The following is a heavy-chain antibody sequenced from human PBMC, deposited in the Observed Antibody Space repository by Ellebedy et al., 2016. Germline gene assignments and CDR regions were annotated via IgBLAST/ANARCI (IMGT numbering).Heavy chain of an antibody. CDR1: GYNFTTYG. CDR2: ISSYNGNT. CDR3: AREEGAMVRGFHL. Sequence: ASVKVSXXTSGYNFTTYGINWVRQAPGQGLEWMGWISSYNGNTRYAQNIQGRVTMATDTSTSTAYMELRSLRSDDTAVYFCAREEGAMVRGFHLWGQGTLVTVSS. J-gene: IGHJ4*02. D-gene: IGHD3-10*01. V-gene: IGHV1-18*01.